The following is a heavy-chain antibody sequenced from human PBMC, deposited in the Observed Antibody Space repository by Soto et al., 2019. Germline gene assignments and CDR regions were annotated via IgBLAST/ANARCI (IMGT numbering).Heavy chain of an antibody. CDR1: GFTFSDYA. J-gene: IGHJ3*02. CDR2: VSSDGERK. V-gene: IGHV3-30*18. D-gene: IGHD2-15*01. CDR3: AQVELSGRGPPYSCHI. Sequence: GGSQRLSCSASGFTFSDYAMHWVRQPPGKGLEWVATVSSDGERKYYAMSVKGRFAISKDNSMSTLLLQMDTLGPGDTAIYYCAQVELSGRGPPYSCHIWGQGTMVTVSS.